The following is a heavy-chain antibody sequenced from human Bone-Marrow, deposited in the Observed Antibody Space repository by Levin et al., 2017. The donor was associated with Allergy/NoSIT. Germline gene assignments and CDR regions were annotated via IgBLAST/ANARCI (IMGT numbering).Heavy chain of an antibody. J-gene: IGHJ6*02. D-gene: IGHD2-2*02. V-gene: IGHV1-8*01. CDR1: GYTFTSYD. CDR3: ARFIRLLYTGTGGMDV. CDR2: MNPNSGNT. Sequence: ASVKVSCKASGYTFTSYDINWVRQATGQGLEWMGWMNPNSGNTGYAQKFQGRVTMTRNTSISTAYMELSSLRSEDTAVYYCARFIRLLYTGTGGMDVWGQGTTVTVSS.